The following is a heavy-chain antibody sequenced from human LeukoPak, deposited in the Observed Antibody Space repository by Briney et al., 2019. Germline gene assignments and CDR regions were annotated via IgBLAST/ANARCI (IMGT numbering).Heavy chain of an antibody. D-gene: IGHD5-12*01. J-gene: IGHJ4*02. Sequence: SVKVSCKASGGTFSSYAISWVRQAPGQGLEWMGGIIPIFGTANYAQKFQGRVTITSDESTSTAYMELSSLRSEDTAVYYCAREIKLPRGYSGYDPLLYYFDYWGQGTLVTVSS. CDR3: AREIKLPRGYSGYDPLLYYFDY. V-gene: IGHV1-69*13. CDR1: GGTFSSYA. CDR2: IIPIFGTA.